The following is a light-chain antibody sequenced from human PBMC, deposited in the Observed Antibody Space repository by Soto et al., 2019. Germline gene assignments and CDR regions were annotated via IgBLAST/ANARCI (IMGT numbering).Light chain of an antibody. CDR2: GAS. CDR3: QQLNSYPKLS. J-gene: IGKJ4*01. V-gene: IGKV3-15*01. Sequence: EIVLTQSPATLSVFPGEKATLSCGASQSVSNNLAWYHQKPGQAPRPLIYGASTRATGVPARFSGSGSGTEFTLTISSLQSEDSAIYYCQQLNSYPKLSFGGGTKVEIK. CDR1: QSVSNN.